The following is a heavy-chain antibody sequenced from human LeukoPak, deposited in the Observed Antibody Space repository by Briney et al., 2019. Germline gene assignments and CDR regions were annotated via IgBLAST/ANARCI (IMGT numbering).Heavy chain of an antibody. J-gene: IGHJ3*02. V-gene: IGHV4-4*07. CDR2: IYTSGST. CDR1: GGSINNYY. D-gene: IGHD2-15*01. Sequence: SETLSLTCTVSGGSINNYYWSWIRQSAVKGLEFIGRIYTSGSTYYNPSLKSRVTMSVDTSKNQFSLRLTSVTAADTAVYFCARDCSGGTCYPRSFDIWGQGTMATVSA. CDR3: ARDCSGGTCYPRSFDI.